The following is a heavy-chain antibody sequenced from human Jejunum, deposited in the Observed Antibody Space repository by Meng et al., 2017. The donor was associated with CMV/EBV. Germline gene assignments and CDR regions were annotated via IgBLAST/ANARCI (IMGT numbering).Heavy chain of an antibody. V-gene: IGHV4-34*01. CDR3: ARGDQGKRLILYY. CDR1: GGSFSGYY. Sequence: CAFTGGSFSGYYWTWIRQPPGKGLEWIGEINHSEADDYSPSLKGRVTISVDTSKSQFSLTLRSVTAADTAVYYCARGDQGKRLILYYWGQGTLVTVSS. J-gene: IGHJ4*02. CDR2: INHSEAD. D-gene: IGHD2-21*01.